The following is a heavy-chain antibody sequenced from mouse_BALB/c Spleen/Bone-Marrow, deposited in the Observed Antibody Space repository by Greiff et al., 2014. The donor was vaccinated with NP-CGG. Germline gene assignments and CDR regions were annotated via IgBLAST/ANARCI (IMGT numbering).Heavy chain of an antibody. V-gene: IGHV2-6-1*01. CDR3: AKHGGGYFDY. Sequence: VKLVESRPGLVAPSQSLSITCTISGFSLTSYGVHWVRQPPGKGLEWLTVIWNDGSTTYNSALKSRLTISKDNSKSQVFLKMNSLQTDDAGMYYCAKHGGGYFDYWGQGTSLIVSS. CDR2: IWNDGST. J-gene: IGHJ2*02. CDR1: GFSLTSYG.